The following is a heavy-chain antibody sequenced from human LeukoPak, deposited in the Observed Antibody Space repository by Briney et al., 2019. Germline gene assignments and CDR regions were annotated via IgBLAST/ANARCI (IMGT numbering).Heavy chain of an antibody. Sequence: ASVKVSCKASGYTFTSYGISWVRQAPGQGLEWMGWISAYNGNTNYAQKLQGRVTMTRDTSISTAYMELSRLRSDDTAVYYCARGPAGYKKIDYWGQGTLVTVSS. CDR3: ARGPAGYKKIDY. J-gene: IGHJ4*02. D-gene: IGHD5-24*01. CDR1: GYTFTSYG. CDR2: ISAYNGNT. V-gene: IGHV1-18*01.